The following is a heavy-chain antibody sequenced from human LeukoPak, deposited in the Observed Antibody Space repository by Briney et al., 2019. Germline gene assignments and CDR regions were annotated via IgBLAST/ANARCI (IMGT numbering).Heavy chain of an antibody. CDR2: IYTSGST. CDR1: GGSISSGSYY. J-gene: IGHJ6*02. V-gene: IGHV4-61*02. CDR3: AREGRTYYYYGMDV. Sequence: SETLSLTCTVSGGSISSGSYYWSWIRQPAGKGLEWIGRIYTSGSTNYNPSLKSRVTISVDTSKNQFSLKLSSVTAADTAAYYCAREGRTYYYYGMDVWGQGTTVTVSS.